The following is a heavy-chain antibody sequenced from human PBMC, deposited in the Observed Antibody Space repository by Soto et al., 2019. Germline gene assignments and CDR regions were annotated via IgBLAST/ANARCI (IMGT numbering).Heavy chain of an antibody. CDR2: LSGSGGST. CDR1: VFTFSSYA. Sequence: EVQLLESGGGLVQPGGSLRLSCAASVFTFSSYAMSWVRPAPGKGLEWVSALSGSGGSTYYADSVRGRFTISRDNSKNTLYLQMNSLSAENTAVYYCAKDHRKWLGLYYFDYWGQGTLVTVSS. CDR3: AKDHRKWLGLYYFDY. D-gene: IGHD6-19*01. V-gene: IGHV3-23*01. J-gene: IGHJ4*02.